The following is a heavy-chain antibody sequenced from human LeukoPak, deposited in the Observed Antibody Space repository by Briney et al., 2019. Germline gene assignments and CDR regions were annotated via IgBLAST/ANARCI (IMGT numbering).Heavy chain of an antibody. CDR3: ARDRPALYIAVAEPSGDY. CDR2: INAGNGNT. Sequence: EASVKVSCKASGYTFTSYAMHWVRQAPGQRLEWMGWINAGNGNTKYSQKLQGRVTMTTDTSTSTAYMELRSLRSDDTAVYYCARDRPALYIAVAEPSGDYWGQGTLVTVSS. V-gene: IGHV1-3*01. J-gene: IGHJ4*02. CDR1: GYTFTSYA. D-gene: IGHD6-19*01.